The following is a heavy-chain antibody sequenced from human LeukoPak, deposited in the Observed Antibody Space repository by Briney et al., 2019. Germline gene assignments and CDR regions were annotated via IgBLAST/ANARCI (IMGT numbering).Heavy chain of an antibody. CDR2: IHTSGST. CDR3: ARDPEGHGYYLDY. CDR1: GGSTSNYF. V-gene: IGHV4-4*07. J-gene: IGHJ4*02. D-gene: IGHD3-3*01. Sequence: SETLSLTCTVSGGSTSNYFCTWLRQFAGKGLEWIGRIHTSGSTNYNPSLKSRVSMSVDTSKNQFSLKLSSVTAADTAVYYCARDPEGHGYYLDYWGQGALVTVSS.